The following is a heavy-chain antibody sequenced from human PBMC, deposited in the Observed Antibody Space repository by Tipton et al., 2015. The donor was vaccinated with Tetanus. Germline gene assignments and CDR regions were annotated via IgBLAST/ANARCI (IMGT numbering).Heavy chain of an antibody. D-gene: IGHD3-22*01. CDR3: ARDVGRDYYDSSGYYMDV. J-gene: IGHJ6*03. Sequence: QSGPEVKKPGASVKVSCKASGYTFTSYGISWVRQAPGQGLEWMGWISAYNGNTNYAQKLQGRVTMTTDGSTSTAYMELRSLRSDDTAVYYCARDVGRDYYDSSGYYMDVWGKGTTVTVSS. CDR1: GYTFTSYG. CDR2: ISAYNGNT. V-gene: IGHV1-18*01.